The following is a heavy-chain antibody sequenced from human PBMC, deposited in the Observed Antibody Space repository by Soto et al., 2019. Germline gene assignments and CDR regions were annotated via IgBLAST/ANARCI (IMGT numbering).Heavy chain of an antibody. CDR3: AHSRGDGDYFPY. Sequence: QITLKESGPTLVKPTQTLTLTCTFSGFSLSTTGKSVAWIRQPPGKALEWLSVIYWDDDKRYSPSLNTRLTIAKDTSKNQVVLKRTNMDPSDTGTYYCAHSRGDGDYFPYWGQGTLVSVSS. D-gene: IGHD3-16*01. J-gene: IGHJ4*02. CDR2: IYWDDDK. CDR1: GFSLSTTGKS. V-gene: IGHV2-5*02.